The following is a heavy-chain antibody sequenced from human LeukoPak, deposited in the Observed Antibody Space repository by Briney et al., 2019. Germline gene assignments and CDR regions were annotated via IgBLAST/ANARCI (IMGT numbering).Heavy chain of an antibody. V-gene: IGHV1-8*01. CDR3: AREGVNGMDV. D-gene: IGHD3-10*01. Sequence: ASVKVSCKASGYTFTSYDINWVRQATGQGLEWMGWMNPNSGNTGYAQKFQGRVTMTRDTSTSTVHMELSSLRSEDTAVYYCAREGVNGMDVWGQGTTVTVSS. CDR1: GYTFTSYD. CDR2: MNPNSGNT. J-gene: IGHJ6*02.